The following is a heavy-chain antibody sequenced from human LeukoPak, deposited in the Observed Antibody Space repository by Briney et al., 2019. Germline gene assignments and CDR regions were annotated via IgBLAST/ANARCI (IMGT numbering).Heavy chain of an antibody. CDR1: GYTFTSYA. V-gene: IGHV7-4-1*02. CDR2: INTNTGNP. J-gene: IGHJ3*02. CDR3: ARPKSGSSSWYGAFDI. Sequence: ASVKVSCKASGYTFTSYAMNWVRQAPGQGLEWMGWINTNTGNPTYAQGFTGRFVFSLDTSVSTAYLQISSLKAEDTAVYYCARPKSGSSSWYGAFDIWGQGTMVTVSS. D-gene: IGHD6-13*01.